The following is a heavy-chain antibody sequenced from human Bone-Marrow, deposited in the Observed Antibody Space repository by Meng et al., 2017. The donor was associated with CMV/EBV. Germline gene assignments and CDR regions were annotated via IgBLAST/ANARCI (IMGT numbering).Heavy chain of an antibody. D-gene: IGHD4-11*01. V-gene: IGHV3-30*04. CDR1: GFTFGSHG. CDR3: ARLIEPYSNHGVLDY. CDR2: ISYDGSKK. Sequence: GESLKISCVASGFTFGSHGTHWVRQAPGKGLEWVAVISYDGSKKYYADSVKGRFTISRDNSKNMLFLQMNSLRAEDTAVYYCARLIEPYSNHGVLDYWGQGTLVTVSS. J-gene: IGHJ4*02.